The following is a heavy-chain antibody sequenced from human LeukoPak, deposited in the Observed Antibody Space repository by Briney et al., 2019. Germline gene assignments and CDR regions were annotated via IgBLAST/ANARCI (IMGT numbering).Heavy chain of an antibody. CDR1: GGSISSYY. V-gene: IGHV4-59*01. D-gene: IGHD2-15*01. J-gene: IGHJ6*03. CDR2: IYYSGST. CDR3: ARSVEGYCSGGSCYSYYYYMDV. Sequence: SETLSLTCTVSGGSISSYYWSWIRQPPGKGLEWIGYIYYSGSTNYNPSLTSRVTISVDTSKNQFSLKLSSVTAADTAVYYCARSVEGYCSGGSCYSYYYYMDVWGKGTTVTVSS.